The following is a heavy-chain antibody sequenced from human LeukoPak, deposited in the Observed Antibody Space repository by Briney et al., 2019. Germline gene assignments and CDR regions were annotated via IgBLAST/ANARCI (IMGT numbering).Heavy chain of an antibody. D-gene: IGHD4-11*01. J-gene: IGHJ4*02. CDR1: GGSISSGGYY. CDR2: IYYSGST. CDR3: AGDRTTAFDY. Sequence: SETLSLTCTVSGGSISSGGYYWSWIRQHPGKGLEWIGYIYYSGSTYYNPSLKSRVTISVDTSKNQFSLKLSSVTAADTAVYYCAGDRTTAFDYWGQGTLVTVSS. V-gene: IGHV4-31*03.